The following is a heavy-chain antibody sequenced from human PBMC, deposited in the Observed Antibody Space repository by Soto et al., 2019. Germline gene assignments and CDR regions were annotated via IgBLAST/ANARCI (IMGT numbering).Heavy chain of an antibody. V-gene: IGHV4-59*08. Sequence: SETLSLTCTVSGGSISSYYWSWIRQPPGKGLEWIGYIYYSGSTNYNPSLKSRVTISVDTSKNQFSLKLSSVTAADTAVYYCARHFWSGYYRGYYYMDVWGKGTTVTVSS. CDR1: GGSISSYY. CDR3: ARHFWSGYYRGYYYMDV. CDR2: IYYSGST. J-gene: IGHJ6*03. D-gene: IGHD3-3*01.